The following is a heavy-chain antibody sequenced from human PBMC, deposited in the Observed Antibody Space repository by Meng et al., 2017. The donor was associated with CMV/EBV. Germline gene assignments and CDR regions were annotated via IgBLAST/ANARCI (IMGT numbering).Heavy chain of an antibody. D-gene: IGHD5-18*01. V-gene: IGHV4-61*01. CDR2: IYYSGST. J-gene: IGHJ4*02. CDR3: ARINTAMAHFDY. CDR1: GGSVSSGSYY. Sequence: SVSGGSVSSGSYYWSWTRQSPGKGLEWIEYIYYSGSTNYNPSLKSRVTISVDTSKNQFSLKLSSVTAADTAVYYCARINTAMAHFDYWGQGTLVTVSS.